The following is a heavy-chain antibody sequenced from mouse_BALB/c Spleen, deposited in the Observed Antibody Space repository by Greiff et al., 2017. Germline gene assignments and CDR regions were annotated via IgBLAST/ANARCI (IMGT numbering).Heavy chain of an antibody. J-gene: IGHJ2*01. V-gene: IGHV1S127*01. CDR3: TGVLDY. D-gene: IGHD2-14*01. CDR1: GYTFTSYW. Sequence: VQLQQPGAELVKPGASVKMSCKASGYTFTSYWMHWVKQRPGQGLEWIGVIDPSDSYTSYNQKFKGKATLTVDTSSSTAYMQLSSLTSEDSAVYYCTGVLDYWGQGTTLTVSS. CDR2: IDPSDSYT.